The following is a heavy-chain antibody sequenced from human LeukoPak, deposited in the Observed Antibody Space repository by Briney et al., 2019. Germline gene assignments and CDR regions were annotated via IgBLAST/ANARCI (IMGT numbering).Heavy chain of an antibody. CDR2: ISWNSGNI. Sequence: PGGSLRLSCAASGFRFDDYAMHWVRQVPGKGLEWVAGISWNSGNIGYADSVKGRFIISRDNAKKSLYLQMNNLRAEDTAVYYCARHLTFFDYWGQGALVSVSS. CDR1: GFRFDDYA. V-gene: IGHV3-9*01. D-gene: IGHD4/OR15-4a*01. J-gene: IGHJ4*02. CDR3: ARHLTFFDY.